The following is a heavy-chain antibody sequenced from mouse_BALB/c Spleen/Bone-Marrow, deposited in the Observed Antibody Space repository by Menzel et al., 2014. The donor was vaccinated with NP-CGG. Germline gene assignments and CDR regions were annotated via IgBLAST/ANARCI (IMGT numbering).Heavy chain of an antibody. D-gene: IGHD4-1*01. Sequence: VQRVESGGGLVKPGGSLKLSCAASGFAFSSYDMSWVRQTPEKRLEWVATSSSGDNYTYYPDSVKGRFTLSRDNARNTLYLQMTSLRSEDTAFYYCARQGTGTGYFDYWGQGTTLTVSS. CDR2: SSSGDNYT. J-gene: IGHJ2*01. CDR1: GFAFSSYD. V-gene: IGHV5-9*02. CDR3: ARQGTGTGYFDY.